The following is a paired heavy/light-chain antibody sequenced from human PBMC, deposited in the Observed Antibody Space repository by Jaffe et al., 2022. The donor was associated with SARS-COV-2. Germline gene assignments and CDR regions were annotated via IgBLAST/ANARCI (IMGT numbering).Heavy chain of an antibody. D-gene: IGHD2-15*01. CDR3: AAGAPGGSCSVCDNWFDP. J-gene: IGHJ5*02. V-gene: IGHV4-59*01. CDR2: VYYSGTT. CDR1: GDSISSYY. Sequence: QVQLQESGPGLVKPSETLSLTCTVSGDSISSYYWSWIRQSPGRGLEWIGYVYYSGTTNYNPSLKSRVTMSVDTSKNQFSLILTSVTAVDTAVYYCAAGAPGGSCSVCDNWFDPWGQGTLVTVSS.
Light chain of an antibody. Sequence: DIQMTQSPSTLSASVGDRVTITCRASQSIASWLAWYQQKPGKAPRLLIYKASSLQSGVPLRFSGSGSGTEFTLTISSLQPDDFATYYCQQYTGYSTFGQGTKVEIK. CDR1: QSIASW. CDR2: KAS. CDR3: QQYTGYST. V-gene: IGKV1-5*03. J-gene: IGKJ1*01.